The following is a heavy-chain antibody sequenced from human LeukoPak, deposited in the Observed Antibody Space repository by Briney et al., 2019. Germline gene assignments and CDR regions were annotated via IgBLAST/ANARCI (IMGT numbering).Heavy chain of an antibody. CDR1: GFTFSSYG. V-gene: IGHV3-NL1*01. CDR2: IYSGGST. J-gene: IGHJ4*02. D-gene: IGHD6-13*01. Sequence: PGGSLRLSCAASGFTFSSYGMHWVRQAPGKGLEWVSVIYSGGSTYYADSVKGRFTISRDNSKNTLYLQMNSLRAEDTAVYYCAREGHSSTYWGQGTLVTVSS. CDR3: AREGHSSTY.